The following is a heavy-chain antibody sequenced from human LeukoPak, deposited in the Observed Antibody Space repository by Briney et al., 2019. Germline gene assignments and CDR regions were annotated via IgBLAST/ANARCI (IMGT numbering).Heavy chain of an antibody. D-gene: IGHD3-3*01. CDR1: GGSISSYY. Sequence: SETLSLTCTVSGGSISSYYWSWIRQPPGKGLEWIGYIYYSGSTNYNPSLKSRVTISVDTSKNQFSLKLSSVTAADTAAYYCAGGDSASYYDFWSGYLPFDYWGQGTLVTVSS. CDR3: AGGDSASYYDFWSGYLPFDY. V-gene: IGHV4-59*01. CDR2: IYYSGST. J-gene: IGHJ4*02.